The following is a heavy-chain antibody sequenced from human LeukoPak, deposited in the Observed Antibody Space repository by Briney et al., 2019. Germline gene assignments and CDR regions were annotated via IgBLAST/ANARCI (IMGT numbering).Heavy chain of an antibody. CDR2: ISGDVGST. J-gene: IGHJ6*02. CDR3: AKGRDIVVVVAATPDGMDV. CDR1: GFTFDDYA. V-gene: IGHV3-43*02. Sequence: GGSLRLSCAASGFTFDDYAMHWVRQAPGKGLEWVSLISGDVGSTYYADSVKGRFTISRDNNKNSLYLQMNSLRTEDTALYYCAKGRDIVVVVAATPDGMDVWGQGTTVTVSS. D-gene: IGHD2-15*01.